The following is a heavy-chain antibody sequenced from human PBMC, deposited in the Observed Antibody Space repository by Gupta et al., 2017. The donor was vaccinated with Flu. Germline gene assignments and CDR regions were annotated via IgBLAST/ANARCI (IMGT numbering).Heavy chain of an antibody. CDR2: IHYTGTT. J-gene: IGHJ4*02. CDR3: VTGDREGYNWIDY. V-gene: IGHV4-39*02. CDR1: GGPISGSHYY. D-gene: IGHD1-1*01. Sequence: QLQLQESGPRPVKPSATLSLTCSVSGGPISGSHYYCGWVRQPPGKGLEWIATIHYTGTTDYNPSLKSRVAIPVDTAKNHSSLNRNYVTAADTAVYACVTGDREGYNWIDYWGQGALVTVSP.